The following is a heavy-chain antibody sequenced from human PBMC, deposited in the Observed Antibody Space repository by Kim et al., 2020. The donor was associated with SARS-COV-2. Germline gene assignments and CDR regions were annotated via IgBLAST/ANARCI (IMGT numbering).Heavy chain of an antibody. CDR1: GGSISSSNW. V-gene: IGHV4-4*02. D-gene: IGHD3-22*01. CDR3: ASAGLMYYYDSSGPRGRWYFDL. Sequence: SETLSLTCAVSGGSISSSNWWSWVRQPPGKGLEWIGEIYHSGSTNYNPSLKSRVTISVDKSKNQFSLKLSSVTAADTAVYYCASAGLMYYYDSSGPRGRWYFDLWGRGTLVTVSS. J-gene: IGHJ2*01. CDR2: IYHSGST.